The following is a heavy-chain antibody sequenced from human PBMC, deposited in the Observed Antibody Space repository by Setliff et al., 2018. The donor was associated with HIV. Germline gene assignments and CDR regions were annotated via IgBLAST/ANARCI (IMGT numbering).Heavy chain of an antibody. CDR2: IRSKAYGGTT. Sequence: GGSLRLSCTASGFTFGDYAVSWVRQAPGKGLEWVSLIRSKAYGGTTEYAASVKGRFTISRDDSKSIAYLQMNSLKTEDTAVYYCTRDLTLWFGELYYYYGMDVWGQGTTVTVSS. D-gene: IGHD3-10*01. CDR1: GFTFGDYA. V-gene: IGHV3-49*04. J-gene: IGHJ6*02. CDR3: TRDLTLWFGELYYYYGMDV.